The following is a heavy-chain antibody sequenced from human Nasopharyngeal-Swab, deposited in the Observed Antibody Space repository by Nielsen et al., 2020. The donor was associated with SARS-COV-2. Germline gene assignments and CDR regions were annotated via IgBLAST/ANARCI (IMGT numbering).Heavy chain of an antibody. CDR3: AREFSKDYSNYYYGMDV. CDR1: GFTFSSYW. CDR2: INSDGSST. J-gene: IGHJ6*02. D-gene: IGHD4-11*01. V-gene: IGHV3-74*01. Sequence: GESLKISCAASGFTFSSYWMHWVRQAPGKGLVWVSRINSDGSSTSYADSVKGRFTISRDNAKNTLYLQMNSLRAEDTAVYYRAREFSKDYSNYYYGMDVWGQGTTVTVSS.